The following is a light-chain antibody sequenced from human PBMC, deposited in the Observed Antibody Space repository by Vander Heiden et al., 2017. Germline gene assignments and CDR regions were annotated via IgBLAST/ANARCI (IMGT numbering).Light chain of an antibody. CDR2: LGS. CDR1: QSLLHSNGYNY. Sequence: DIVMTQSPLSLPVTPGEPASISCRSSQSLLHSNGYNYLDWYLQKPGQSPQLLIYLGSNRASGVPDRFSGSGSGTDFTLKISRVEAEDVGVYYCRQALQTPRTFGPWTKLEIK. J-gene: IGKJ2*01. V-gene: IGKV2-28*01. CDR3: RQALQTPRT.